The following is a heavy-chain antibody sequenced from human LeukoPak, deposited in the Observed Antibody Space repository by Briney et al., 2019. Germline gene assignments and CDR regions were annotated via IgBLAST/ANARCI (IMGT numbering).Heavy chain of an antibody. J-gene: IGHJ4*02. CDR3: AINGYSYGYPFDY. D-gene: IGHD5-18*01. CDR2: IIPILGIA. CDR1: GGTFSSYA. V-gene: IGHV1-69*04. Sequence: ASVKVSCKASGGTFSSYAISWVRQAPGQGLEWMGRIIPILGIANYAQKFQGRVTITADKSTSTAYMELSSLRSEDTAVYYCAINGYSYGYPFDYWGQGTLVIVSS.